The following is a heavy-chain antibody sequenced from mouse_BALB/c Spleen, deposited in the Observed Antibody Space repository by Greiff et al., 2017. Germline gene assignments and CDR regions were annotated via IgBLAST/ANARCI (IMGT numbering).Heavy chain of an antibody. CDR2: INPSTGYT. V-gene: IGHV1-7*01. D-gene: IGHD2-2*01. Sequence: VQVVESGAELAKPGASVKMSCKASGYTFTSYWMHWVKQRPGQGLEWIGYINPSTGYTEYNQKFKDKATLTADKSSSTAYMQLSSLTSEDSAVYYCARSYGYDGGVWYFDVWGAGTTVTGSS. CDR1: GYTFTSYW. CDR3: ARSYGYDGGVWYFDV. J-gene: IGHJ1*01.